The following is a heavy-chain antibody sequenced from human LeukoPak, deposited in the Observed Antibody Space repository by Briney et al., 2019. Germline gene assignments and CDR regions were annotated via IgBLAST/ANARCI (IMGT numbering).Heavy chain of an antibody. J-gene: IGHJ3*02. D-gene: IGHD3-16*01. CDR1: GFTFSSYS. CDR3: AGLGWGGGSLDAFDI. Sequence: PGGSLRLSCVASGFTFSSYSMNWVRQAPGKGLEWVSCITSDSSYMYYADSVKGRFTISRDNAKNSLCLQMNSLGAEDTAVYYFAGLGWGGGSLDAFDIWGQGTMVTVSS. V-gene: IGHV3-21*01. CDR2: ITSDSSYM.